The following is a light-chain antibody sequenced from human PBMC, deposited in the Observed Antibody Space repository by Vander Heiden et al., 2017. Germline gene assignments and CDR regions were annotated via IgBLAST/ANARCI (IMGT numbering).Light chain of an antibody. CDR2: DDS. J-gene: IGLJ2*01. Sequence: SYVMPKPPPGSVAPVQTARITCGGTNSGSKSVHWYQQKPGQAPVLVVYDDSDRPSGIPERFSGSNSGNTATLTISRVEAGDEADYYCQVWDSSSDLVVFGGGTKLTVL. V-gene: IGLV3-21*02. CDR3: QVWDSSSDLVV. CDR1: NSGSKS.